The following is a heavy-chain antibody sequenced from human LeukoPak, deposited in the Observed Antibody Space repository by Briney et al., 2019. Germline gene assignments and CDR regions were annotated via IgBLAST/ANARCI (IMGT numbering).Heavy chain of an antibody. Sequence: GASVKVSCKASGYTFTSYYMHWVRQAPGQGLEWMGIINPSGGSTSYAQKFQGRVTMTRDTSTSTVYMELSSLRSEDTAVYYCATDSKADYDYVWGSYRLDAFDIWGQGTMVTVSS. J-gene: IGHJ3*02. V-gene: IGHV1-46*01. CDR3: ATDSKADYDYVWGSYRLDAFDI. CDR2: INPSGGST. D-gene: IGHD3-16*02. CDR1: GYTFTSYY.